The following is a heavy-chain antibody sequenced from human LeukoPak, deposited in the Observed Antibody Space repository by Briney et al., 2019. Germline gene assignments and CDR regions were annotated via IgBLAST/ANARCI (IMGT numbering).Heavy chain of an antibody. J-gene: IGHJ5*02. CDR3: ARYREVPANWFDP. Sequence: PSETLSLTCTISGGSINNYYWRWIRQPPGKGLEWIGYIYYSGSTNYNPSLNSRVNISLDTSKNQFSLRLSSVTAADTAVYYCARYREVPANWFDPWGQGTLVTVSS. CDR1: GGSINNYY. D-gene: IGHD3-10*01. V-gene: IGHV4-59*08. CDR2: IYYSGST.